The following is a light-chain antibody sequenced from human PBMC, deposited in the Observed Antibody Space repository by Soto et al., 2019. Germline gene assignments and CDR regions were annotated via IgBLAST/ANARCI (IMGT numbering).Light chain of an antibody. CDR1: KLGHKF. Sequence: SYELTQPPSVSVSPGQTASITCSGDKLGHKFACWYQQKPGQSPVLVIYQDNKRPSGIPERFSGSNSGNTATLTISGTQAMDEADYYCQAWDNNTVVFGGGTQLTVL. J-gene: IGLJ2*01. CDR3: QAWDNNTVV. CDR2: QDN. V-gene: IGLV3-1*01.